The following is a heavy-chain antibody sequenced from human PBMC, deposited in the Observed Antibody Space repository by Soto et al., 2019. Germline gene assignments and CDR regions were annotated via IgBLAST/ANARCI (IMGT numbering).Heavy chain of an antibody. J-gene: IGHJ4*02. Sequence: QVQLVQSGADVKKPGASVKVSCKASGYTFTSYVISWVRHAPGQGLDGMGWISAYNGNTNYAQKLQCRVTMTTDTTTSTAYMELRIRRSDDTAVNSCARAERTDSSGWYPSYFDYWGQGTLVTVSS. CDR2: ISAYNGNT. CDR1: GYTFTSYV. CDR3: ARAERTDSSGWYPSYFDY. D-gene: IGHD6-19*01. V-gene: IGHV1-18*01.